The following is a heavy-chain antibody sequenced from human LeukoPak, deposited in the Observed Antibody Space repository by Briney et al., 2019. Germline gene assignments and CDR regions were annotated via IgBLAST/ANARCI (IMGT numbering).Heavy chain of an antibody. J-gene: IGHJ3*02. V-gene: IGHV3-23*01. D-gene: IGHD3-3*01. CDR3: AKIKLRFLEWPRAFDI. CDR2: ISGSGGST. Sequence: GGSLRLSCAASGFTFSSYAMSRVRQAPGKGLEWVSAISGSGGSTYYADSVKGRFTISRDNSKNTLYLQMNSLRAEDTAVYYCAKIKLRFLEWPRAFDIWGQGTMVTVSS. CDR1: GFTFSSYA.